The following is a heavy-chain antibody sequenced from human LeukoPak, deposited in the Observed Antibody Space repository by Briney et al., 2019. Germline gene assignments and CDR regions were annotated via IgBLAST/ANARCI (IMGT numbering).Heavy chain of an antibody. CDR3: TRGYSRGSAFGI. D-gene: IGHD6-13*01. V-gene: IGHV3-15*07. J-gene: IGHJ3*02. CDR1: GFTFNNAW. Sequence: GGSLRLSCAASGFTFNNAWMNWVRQAPDKGLEWVGRIKSKTDDGTTDYAAPVKGRFTISRDDSKNTLYLQMNSLKTEDTALYYCTRGYSRGSAFGIWGQGTMVTVSS. CDR2: IKSKTDDGTT.